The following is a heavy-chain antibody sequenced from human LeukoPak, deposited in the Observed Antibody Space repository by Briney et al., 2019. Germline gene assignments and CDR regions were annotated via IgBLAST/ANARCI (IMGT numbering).Heavy chain of an antibody. D-gene: IGHD6-13*01. CDR2: ISASGGSA. CDR3: AKDIDSSSWQEWFDH. J-gene: IGHJ5*02. V-gene: IGHV3-23*01. CDR1: GFTFRNSA. Sequence: GGSLRLSCAASGFTFRNSAMSWARQAPGKGLEWVSGISASGGSAYYADSVKGRFTISRDNSKNTLYLQMNSLRAEDTAVYYCAKDIDSSSWQEWFDHWGQGTLVTVSS.